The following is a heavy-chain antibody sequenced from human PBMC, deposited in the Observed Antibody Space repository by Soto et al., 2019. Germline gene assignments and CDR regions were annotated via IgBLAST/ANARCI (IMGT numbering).Heavy chain of an antibody. CDR1: GSPISSYY. CDR2: IYYSGST. J-gene: IGHJ4*02. D-gene: IGHD3-10*01. Sequence: SETLSLTCTVSGSPISSYYWSWIRQPPGKGLEWIGYIYYSGSTNYNPSLKSRVTISVDTSKHQFSLKLSSVTAADTAVYYCARLRGGYGSGIYYFDYWGQGTLFTVSS. V-gene: IGHV4-59*08. CDR3: ARLRGGYGSGIYYFDY.